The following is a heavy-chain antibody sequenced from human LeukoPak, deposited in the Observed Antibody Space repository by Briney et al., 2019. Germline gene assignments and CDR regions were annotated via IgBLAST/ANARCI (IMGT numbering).Heavy chain of an antibody. CDR3: ARSEQFPYYMDV. CDR2: INPSGDPT. Sequence: GASVKVSCKASGYTFTSYYMHWVRQAPGQGLEWVGIINPSGDPTTYAQKFQGRVTMTRDTSISTAYMELSRLRSDDTAVYYCARSEQFPYYMDVWGKGTTVTVSS. J-gene: IGHJ6*03. D-gene: IGHD6-19*01. V-gene: IGHV1-46*01. CDR1: GYTFTSYY.